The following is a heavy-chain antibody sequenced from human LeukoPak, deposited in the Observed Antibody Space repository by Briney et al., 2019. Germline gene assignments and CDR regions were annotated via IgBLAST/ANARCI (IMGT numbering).Heavy chain of an antibody. Sequence: GGSLRLSCAASGFTFSSYGMHWVRQAPGKGLEWVAFIRNDGSNKYYADSVKGRFTISRDNSKNTLYLQMNSLRAEDTAVYYCARDYYGSGSYYDYWGQGTLVTVSS. V-gene: IGHV3-30*02. CDR1: GFTFSSYG. J-gene: IGHJ4*02. D-gene: IGHD3-10*01. CDR2: IRNDGSNK. CDR3: ARDYYGSGSYYDY.